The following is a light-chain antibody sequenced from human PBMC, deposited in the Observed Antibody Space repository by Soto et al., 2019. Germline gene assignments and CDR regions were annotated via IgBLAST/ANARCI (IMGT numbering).Light chain of an antibody. V-gene: IGLV7-46*01. J-gene: IGLJ1*01. CDR1: TGAVTSGHY. Sequence: QAVVTQEPSLTVSPGGTVTLTCGSSTGAVTSGHYPYWFQQKPGQAPRTLIYDTSNTHSWTPARFSGSLLGGTAARTPSGAEGEDEGECYCLLWGSGARGVFGTGTKGTV. CDR2: DTS. CDR3: LLWGSGARGV.